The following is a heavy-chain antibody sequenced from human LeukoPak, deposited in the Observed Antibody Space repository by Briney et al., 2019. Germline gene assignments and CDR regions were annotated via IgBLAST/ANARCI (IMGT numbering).Heavy chain of an antibody. CDR2: IIPIFGTA. D-gene: IGHD5-12*01. V-gene: IGHV1-69*13. CDR3: ARGDSAYDLFGHIDY. J-gene: IGHJ4*02. CDR1: GGTFSNYA. Sequence: SVKVSCKASGGTFSNYAISWVRQAPGQGLERMGGIIPIFGTANYAQKFQGRVTITADESTSTAYMELSSLRSEDTAVYYCARGDSAYDLFGHIDYWGQGTLVTVSS.